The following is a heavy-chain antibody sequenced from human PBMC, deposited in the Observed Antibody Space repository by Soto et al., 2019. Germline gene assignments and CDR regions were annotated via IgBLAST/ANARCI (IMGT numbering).Heavy chain of an antibody. CDR1: GFTFDDYA. J-gene: IGHJ6*02. CDR3: AKARGSPGYYYYYGMDV. V-gene: IGHV3-9*01. CDR2: ISWNSGSI. Sequence: SLRLSCAASGFTFDDYAMHWVRQAPGKGLEWVSGISWNSGSIGYADSVKGRFTISRDNAKNSLYLQMNSLRAEDTALYYCAKARGSPGYYYYYGMDVWGQGTTVTVSS.